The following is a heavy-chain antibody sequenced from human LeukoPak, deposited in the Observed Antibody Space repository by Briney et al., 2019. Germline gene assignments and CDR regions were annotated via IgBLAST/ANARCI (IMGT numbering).Heavy chain of an antibody. CDR1: GGTFSSYA. CDR3: AREAPGSYYFDY. V-gene: IGHV1-69*13. D-gene: IGHD1-26*01. Sequence: PVKVSCKASGGTFSSYAISWVRQAPGQGLEWMGGIIPIFGTANYAQKFQGRVTITADESTSTAYMELSSLRSEDTAVYYCAREAPGSYYFDYWGQGTLVTVSS. CDR2: IIPIFGTA. J-gene: IGHJ4*02.